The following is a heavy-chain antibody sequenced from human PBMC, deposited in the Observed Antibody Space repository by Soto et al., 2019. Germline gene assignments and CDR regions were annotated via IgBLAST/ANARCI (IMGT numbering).Heavy chain of an antibody. V-gene: IGHV1-2*02. J-gene: IGHJ4*02. CDR2: INPNSGAT. Sequence: ASVKVSCKASGYTFTDYYMHWVRQAPGQGLEWMGWINPNSGATSYAQRFQGRVTMTRDTSISTAYMELSRLTSDDTAVYYCAREGGDIVQMVYALPWYRGQGTLVTVS. CDR3: AREGGDIVQMVYALPWY. D-gene: IGHD2-8*01. CDR1: GYTFTDYY.